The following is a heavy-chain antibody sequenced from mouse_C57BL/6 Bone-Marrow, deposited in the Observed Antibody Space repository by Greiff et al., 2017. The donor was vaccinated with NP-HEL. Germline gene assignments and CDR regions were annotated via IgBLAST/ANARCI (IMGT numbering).Heavy chain of an antibody. V-gene: IGHV1-26*01. Sequence: VQLQQSGPELVKPGASVKISCKASGYTFTDYYMNWVKQSHGKSLEWIGDINPNNGGTSYNQKFKGKATLTVDKSSSTAYMELRSLTSEDSAVYYCAREGLVFAYWGQGTLVTVSA. CDR2: INPNNGGT. D-gene: IGHD3-3*01. CDR1: GYTFTDYY. CDR3: AREGLVFAY. J-gene: IGHJ3*01.